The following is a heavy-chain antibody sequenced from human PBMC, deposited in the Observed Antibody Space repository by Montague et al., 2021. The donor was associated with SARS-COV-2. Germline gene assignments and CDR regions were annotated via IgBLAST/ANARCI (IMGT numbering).Heavy chain of an antibody. J-gene: IGHJ3*02. CDR3: ARPLVRGGPKAFDI. CDR2: FYYSGTT. CDR1: GGSITRNYY. V-gene: IGHV4-39*01. Sequence: SETLSLTCTVSGGSITRNYYWGWISQPPAKGLEWVGNFYYSGTTFINPSLESRVTISVDASKNQFYLNFTSVTAADTAVYYYARPLVRGGPKAFDIWGQGALVIVSS. D-gene: IGHD3-10*01.